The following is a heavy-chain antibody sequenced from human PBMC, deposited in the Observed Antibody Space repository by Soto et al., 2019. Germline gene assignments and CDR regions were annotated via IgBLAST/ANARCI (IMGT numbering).Heavy chain of an antibody. J-gene: IGHJ4*02. CDR2: IYHSGIT. CDR3: ARTDSYLDY. V-gene: IGHV4-4*02. CDR1: GDSISSGHW. Sequence: SETLSLTCAVSGDSISSGHWWSWVRQPPGKGLEWIGEIYHSGITKYNPSLRSRVSISVDKSKNQFSLKLNSVTAADTAVYYCARTDSYLDYWGRGTLVTVSS.